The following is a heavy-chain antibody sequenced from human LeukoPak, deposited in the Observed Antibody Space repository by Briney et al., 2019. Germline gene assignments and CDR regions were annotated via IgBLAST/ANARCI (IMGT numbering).Heavy chain of an antibody. J-gene: IGHJ5*02. V-gene: IGHV1-2*02. CDR1: GYTFTGYY. Sequence: GASVKVSCKASGYTFTGYYMHWVRQAPGQGLEWMGWINPNSGGTNYAQKFQGRVTTTRDTSISTAYMELSRLRSDDTAVYYCAREGGSVCSGGSCYWFDPWGQGTLVTVSS. CDR2: INPNSGGT. D-gene: IGHD2-15*01. CDR3: AREGGSVCSGGSCYWFDP.